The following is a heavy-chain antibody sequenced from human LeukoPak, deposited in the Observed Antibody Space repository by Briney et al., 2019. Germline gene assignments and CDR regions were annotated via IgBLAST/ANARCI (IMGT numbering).Heavy chain of an antibody. CDR2: IYHSGST. CDR3: ARDAPNVGSIAAAGFFGRTYYYYGMDV. J-gene: IGHJ6*02. V-gene: IGHV4-38-2*02. CDR1: GYSISSGYY. Sequence: PSETLSLTCTVSGYSISSGYYWGWIRQPPGKGLEWIGSIYHSGSTYYNPSLKSRVTISVDTSKNQFSLKLSSVTAADTAVYYCARDAPNVGSIAAAGFFGRTYYYYGMDVWGQGTTVTVSS. D-gene: IGHD6-13*01.